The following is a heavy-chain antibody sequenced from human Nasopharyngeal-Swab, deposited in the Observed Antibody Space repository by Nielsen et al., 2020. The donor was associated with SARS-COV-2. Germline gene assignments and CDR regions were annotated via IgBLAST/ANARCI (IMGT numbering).Heavy chain of an antibody. D-gene: IGHD2-21*01. CDR3: ARDVAGADSA. J-gene: IGHJ5*02. Sequence: GGSLRLSCAASGVTLSRYWMHWGRQVPGKGLVWVSRIDTDGSTTDHADSVKGRFTISRDNAKNTLYLQMNNLRAEDTALYYCARDVAGADSAWGQGTLVTVSS. CDR2: IDTDGSTT. V-gene: IGHV3-74*01. CDR1: GVTLSRYW.